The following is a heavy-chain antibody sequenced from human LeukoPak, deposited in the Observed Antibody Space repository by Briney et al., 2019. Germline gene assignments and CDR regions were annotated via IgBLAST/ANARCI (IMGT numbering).Heavy chain of an antibody. CDR3: ARQQLGRYDSSGYYPAFDY. V-gene: IGHV3-7*01. Sequence: PGGSLRLSCAASGFTFSSYWMSWVRQAPGKGLEWVANIKQDGSEKYYVDSVKGRFTISRDNAKNSLYLQMNSLRAEDTAVYYCARQQLGRYDSSGYYPAFDYWGQGTLVTVSS. CDR1: GFTFSSYW. CDR2: IKQDGSEK. D-gene: IGHD3-22*01. J-gene: IGHJ4*02.